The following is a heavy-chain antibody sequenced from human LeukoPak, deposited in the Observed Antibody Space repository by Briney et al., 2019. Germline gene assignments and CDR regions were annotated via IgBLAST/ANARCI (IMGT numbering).Heavy chain of an antibody. CDR1: GGSFSPYY. CDR2: INHSRST. V-gene: IGHV4-34*01. J-gene: IGHJ4*02. D-gene: IGHD3-22*01. Sequence: PSETLSLTCAVYGGSFSPYYWSWIRQSPDKGLEWVGEINHSRSTNYNPSLQSRVTISVDTSKNQFSLKLSSVTAADTAVYYCAGGPFSYYYDTNGPPTVWGQGTLVTVSS. CDR3: AGGPFSYYYDTNGPPTV.